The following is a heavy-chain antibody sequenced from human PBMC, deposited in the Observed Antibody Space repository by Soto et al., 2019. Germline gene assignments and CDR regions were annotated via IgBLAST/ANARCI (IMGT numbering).Heavy chain of an antibody. CDR2: ISPSGSP. J-gene: IGHJ5*02. D-gene: IGHD2-8*01. Sequence: PLEILSLTCSVSGGSVISGGYSWSWIRQPPGKGLEWIGFISPSGSPAYNPSLKSRVTISVDRSNNQISLELSSVTAADTAVYYCARGVLAWGPGTLVTVSS. CDR3: ARGVLA. V-gene: IGHV4-30-2*01. CDR1: GGSVISGGYS.